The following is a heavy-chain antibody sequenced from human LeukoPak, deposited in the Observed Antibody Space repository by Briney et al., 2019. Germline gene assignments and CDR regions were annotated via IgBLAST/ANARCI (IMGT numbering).Heavy chain of an antibody. CDR1: GGFISSYY. CDR2: IYYSGST. J-gene: IGHJ5*02. CDR3: ARVAHCSSTSCYANWFDP. D-gene: IGHD2-2*01. Sequence: PSETLSLTCTVSGGFISSYYWSWIRQPPGKGLEWIGYIYYSGSTNYNPSLKSRVTISVDTSKNQFSLKLSSVTAADTAVYYCARVAHCSSTSCYANWFDPWGQGTLVTVSS. V-gene: IGHV4-59*12.